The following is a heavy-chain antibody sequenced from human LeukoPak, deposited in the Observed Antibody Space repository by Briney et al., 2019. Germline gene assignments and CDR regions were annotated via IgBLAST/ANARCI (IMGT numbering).Heavy chain of an antibody. V-gene: IGHV3-21*01. CDR2: INTGSTYM. D-gene: IGHD6-13*01. CDR3: ARVEATAGRNYHYHGMDV. Sequence: NPGGSLRLSCAASGFYFGGYSMNWVRQAPGKGLEWVSSINTGSTYMYYADSVKGRFTISRDNAKNSLHLHMSSLRAEDTAVYFCARVEATAGRNYHYHGMDVWGTGTTVVVSS. J-gene: IGHJ6*04. CDR1: GFYFGGYS.